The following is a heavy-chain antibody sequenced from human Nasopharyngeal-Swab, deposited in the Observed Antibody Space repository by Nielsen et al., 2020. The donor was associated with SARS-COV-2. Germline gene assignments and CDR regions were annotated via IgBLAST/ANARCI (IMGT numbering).Heavy chain of an antibody. V-gene: IGHV3-23*01. D-gene: IGHD3-10*01. Sequence: WIRQPPGKGLEWVSAISGSGDRTYYADSVKGRFTISRDNSNNTLFLQLNSLRAEDAALYYCAKGVTTVRGFVNYFYYYTMDVWGQGTTVTVSS. CDR3: AKGVTTVRGFVNYFYYYTMDV. J-gene: IGHJ6*02. CDR2: ISGSGDRT.